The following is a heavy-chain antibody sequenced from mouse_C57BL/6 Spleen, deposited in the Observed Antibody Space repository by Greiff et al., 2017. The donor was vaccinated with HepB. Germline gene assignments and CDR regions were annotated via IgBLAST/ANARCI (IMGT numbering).Heavy chain of an antibody. CDR2: IDPETGGT. CDR1: GYTFTDYE. CDR3: TRGRGLTGTFDY. D-gene: IGHD4-1*01. Sequence: QVQLQQSGAELVRPGASVTLSCKASGYTFTDYEMHWVKQTPVHGLEWIGAIDPETGGTAYNQKFKGKAILTADKSSSTAYMELRSLTSEDSAVYYCTRGRGLTGTFDYWGQGTTLTVSS. J-gene: IGHJ2*01. V-gene: IGHV1-15*01.